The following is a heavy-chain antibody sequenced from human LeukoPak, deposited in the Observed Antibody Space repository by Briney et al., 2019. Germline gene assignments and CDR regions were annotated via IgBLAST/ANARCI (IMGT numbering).Heavy chain of an antibody. CDR2: ISYDGSNK. V-gene: IGHV3-30*18. CDR1: GFTFSSYG. J-gene: IGHJ4*02. Sequence: PGGSLRLSCAASGFTFSSYGMHWVRQAPGKGLEWVAVISYDGSNKYYADSVKGRFTISRDNSKNTLYLQMNSLRAEDTAVYYCAKGVRYFDWLLSNYFDYWGQGTLVNVSS. CDR3: AKGVRYFDWLLSNYFDY. D-gene: IGHD3-9*01.